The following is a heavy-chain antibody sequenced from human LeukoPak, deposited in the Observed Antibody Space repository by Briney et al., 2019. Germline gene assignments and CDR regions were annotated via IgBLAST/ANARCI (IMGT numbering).Heavy chain of an antibody. CDR1: GGLISSGDFY. Sequence: SETLSLTCTVSGGLISSGDFYWSWIRQPPGKGLEWIGYISYSGSTYYNPSLKSRVTISVDTSKNQFSLKLSSVTAADTAVYYCARGVGIVEARGAVDAFDIWGQGTMVTVSS. D-gene: IGHD1-26*01. CDR3: ARGVGIVEARGAVDAFDI. J-gene: IGHJ3*02. CDR2: ISYSGST. V-gene: IGHV4-30-4*02.